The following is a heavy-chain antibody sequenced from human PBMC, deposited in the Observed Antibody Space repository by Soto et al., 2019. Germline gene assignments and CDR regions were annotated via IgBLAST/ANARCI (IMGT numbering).Heavy chain of an antibody. V-gene: IGHV5-10-1*01. CDR3: ASSPIVVVPAAKGGAGYGMDV. J-gene: IGHJ6*02. CDR1: GYSFTSYW. CDR2: IDPSDSYT. Sequence: GESLKISCKGSGYSFTSYWISWVRQMPGKGLEWMGRIDPSDSYTNHSPSFQGHVTISADKSISTAYLQWSSLKASDTAMYYCASSPIVVVPAAKGGAGYGMDVWGQGTTVTVSS. D-gene: IGHD2-2*01.